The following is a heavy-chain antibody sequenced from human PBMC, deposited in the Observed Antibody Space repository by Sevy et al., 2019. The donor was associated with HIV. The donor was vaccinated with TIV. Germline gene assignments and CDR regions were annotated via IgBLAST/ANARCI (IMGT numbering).Heavy chain of an antibody. Sequence: GGSLRLSCAASGFTVSDHGMHWVRQAPGKGLDWVAAISYDGNNRYYADSVKGRFTISRDNSKNTLYLQMDSVRPEDTAVYYCAKEDYGGNLPNYFASWGQGTRVTVSS. CDR2: ISYDGNNR. D-gene: IGHD4-17*01. V-gene: IGHV3-30*18. CDR1: GFTVSDHG. CDR3: AKEDYGGNLPNYFAS. J-gene: IGHJ4*02.